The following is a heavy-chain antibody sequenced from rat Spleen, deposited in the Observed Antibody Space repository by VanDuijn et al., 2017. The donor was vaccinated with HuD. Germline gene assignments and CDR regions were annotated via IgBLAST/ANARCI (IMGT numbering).Heavy chain of an antibody. J-gene: IGHJ2*01. Sequence: EVQLVESGGGLVQPGRSLKLSCVASGFTFSSYWMYWIRQAPGKGLEWVSSINTDGGTTYYPDSVKGRFTISRDNAENIVYLQMNSLRSEDTETYYGAKGREGGYAFEHWGQGVMVTVSS. CDR1: GFTFSSYW. D-gene: IGHD1-11*01. CDR3: AKGREGGYAFEH. CDR2: INTDGGTT. V-gene: IGHV5-58*01.